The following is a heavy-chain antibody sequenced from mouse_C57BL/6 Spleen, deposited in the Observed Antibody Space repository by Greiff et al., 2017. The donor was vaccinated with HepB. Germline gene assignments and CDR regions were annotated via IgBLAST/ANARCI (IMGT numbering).Heavy chain of an antibody. CDR3: TTGCIYFDY. J-gene: IGHJ2*01. V-gene: IGHV14-1*01. CDR1: GFNITDYY. Sequence: VQLQQSGAELVRPGASVKLSCTASGFNITDYYMHWVKQRPEQGLEWIGSIDPEDGDTEYAPKFQGKATMSAATSSNTAYLQLSSLLSEDTAVYYCTTGCIYFDYWGRDTTLTVSS. CDR2: IDPEDGDT.